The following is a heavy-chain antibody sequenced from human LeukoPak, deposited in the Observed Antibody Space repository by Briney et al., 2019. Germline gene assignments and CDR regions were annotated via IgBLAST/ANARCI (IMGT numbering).Heavy chain of an antibody. D-gene: IGHD3-10*01. CDR1: GGSISSYY. CDR2: IYYSGST. Sequence: ASETLSLTCTVSGGSISSYYWSWIRQPPGKGLEWIGYIYYSGSTNYNPSLKSRVTISVDTSKNQFSLKLSSVTAADTAVYYCARFLWFGESLGGWFDPWGQGTLVTASS. CDR3: ARFLWFGESLGGWFDP. J-gene: IGHJ5*02. V-gene: IGHV4-59*01.